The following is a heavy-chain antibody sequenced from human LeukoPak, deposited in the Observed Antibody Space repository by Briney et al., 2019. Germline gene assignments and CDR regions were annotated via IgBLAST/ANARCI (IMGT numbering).Heavy chain of an antibody. CDR3: AKSIGWLGPGYYFDY. V-gene: IGHV3-23*01. CDR2: ISGSGGST. CDR1: GFTFSSYA. Sequence: LGGSLRLSCAASGFTFSSYAMRWVRQAPGKGLEWVSAISGSGGSTYYADSVKGRFTISRDNSKNTLYLQMNSLRAEDTAVYYCAKSIGWLGPGYYFDYWGQGTLVTVSS. D-gene: IGHD6-19*01. J-gene: IGHJ4*02.